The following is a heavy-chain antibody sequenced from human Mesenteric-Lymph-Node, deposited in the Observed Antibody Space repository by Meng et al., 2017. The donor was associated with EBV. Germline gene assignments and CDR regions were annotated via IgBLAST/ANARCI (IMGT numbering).Heavy chain of an antibody. CDR1: GDSVSTNSAA. V-gene: IGHV6-1*01. D-gene: IGHD6-25*01. CDR2: TYYKSKWYN. Sequence: QVQLQQSGPXLVKPXXXLSLTCAISGDSVSTNSAAWNWIRQSPSGGLEWLGRTYYKSKWYNDYAESVKSRITINPDTSKNQFSLQLNSVTPEDTAVYYCARDPAAFDFWGQGILVTVSS. CDR3: ARDPAAFDF. J-gene: IGHJ4*02.